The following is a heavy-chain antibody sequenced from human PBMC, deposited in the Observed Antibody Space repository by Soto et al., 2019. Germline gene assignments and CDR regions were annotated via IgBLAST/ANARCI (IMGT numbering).Heavy chain of an antibody. CDR3: AKSWELRRFFAS. Sequence: QVQLQESGPGLVKPSGTLSLTCAVSGASIISENWWTWVRQSPEKGLEWIGEIHHTGSTTYNPSLDSRVTMSVDKSKNHFSLILSSVTAADTALYYCAKSWELRRFFASWGQGTLVTVSS. D-gene: IGHD1-26*01. V-gene: IGHV4-4*02. J-gene: IGHJ4*02. CDR2: IHHTGST. CDR1: GASIISENW.